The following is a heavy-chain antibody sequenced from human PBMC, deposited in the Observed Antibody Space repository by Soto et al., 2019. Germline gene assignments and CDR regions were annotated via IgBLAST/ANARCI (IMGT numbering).Heavy chain of an antibody. CDR3: AKKTYGYYTTPMGYYMDV. CDR1: GFTFSSYA. V-gene: IGHV3-23*01. CDR2: ISGSGGST. J-gene: IGHJ6*03. Sequence: EVQLLESGGGLVQPGGSLRLSCAASGFTFSSYAMSWVRQAPGKGLEWVSAISGSGGSTYYADSVKGRFTISRDNSKNTLYLQMNSLRAEDTAVYYCAKKTYGYYTTPMGYYMDVWGKGTTVTVSS. D-gene: IGHD3-3*01.